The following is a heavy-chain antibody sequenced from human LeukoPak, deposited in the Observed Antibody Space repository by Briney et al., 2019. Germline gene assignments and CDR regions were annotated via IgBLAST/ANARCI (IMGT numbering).Heavy chain of an antibody. V-gene: IGHV4-39*07. CDR2: IYYSGST. J-gene: IGHJ4*02. D-gene: IGHD5-18*01. Sequence: SETLSLTCTVSGGSISSYYWGWIRQPPGKGLEWIGSIYYSGSTYYNPSLKSRVTISVDTSKNQFSLKLSSVTAADTAVYYCARARYSYGPDYWGQGTLVTVSS. CDR3: ARARYSYGPDY. CDR1: GGSISSYY.